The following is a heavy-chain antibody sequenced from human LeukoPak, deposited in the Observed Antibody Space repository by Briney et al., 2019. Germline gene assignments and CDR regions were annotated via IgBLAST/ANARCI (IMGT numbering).Heavy chain of an antibody. CDR1: GFTFSSYA. CDR3: AKALSYGSGSCSPPDY. V-gene: IGHV3-23*01. J-gene: IGHJ4*02. CDR2: ISGSGGST. Sequence: PGGSLRLSCAASGFTFSSYAMSWVRQAPGKGLEWVSAISGSGGSTYYADSVKGRFTISRDNSKNTLYLQMNSLRAEDTAVYYCAKALSYGSGSCSPPDYWGQGTLVTVSS. D-gene: IGHD3-10*01.